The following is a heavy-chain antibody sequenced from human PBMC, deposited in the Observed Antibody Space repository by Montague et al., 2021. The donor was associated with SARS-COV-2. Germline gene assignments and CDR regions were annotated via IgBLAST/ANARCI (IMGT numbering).Heavy chain of an antibody. CDR1: GFTFSSYW. J-gene: IGHJ6*02. CDR2: IKPDGGEK. Sequence: SLRLSCAASGFTFSSYWMSLVRQTPGKGLEWVANIKPDGGEKHYVDSXKGRFTISRDNAKNSLNLQMDSLRAEDTALYYCARDSRIVGATGGMDVWGQGTTVIVSS. CDR3: ARDSRIVGATGGMDV. D-gene: IGHD1-26*01. V-gene: IGHV3-7*03.